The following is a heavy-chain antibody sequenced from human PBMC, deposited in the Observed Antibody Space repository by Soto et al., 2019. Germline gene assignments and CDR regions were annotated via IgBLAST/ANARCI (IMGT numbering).Heavy chain of an antibody. V-gene: IGHV3-74*01. CDR1: GFTFSSYW. D-gene: IGHD2-2*01. J-gene: IGHJ4*02. Sequence: GGSLRLSCAASGFTFSSYWMHWVRQAPGKGLVWVSRINSDGSSTSYADSVKGRFTISRDNAKNTLYLQMNSLRAEDTAVYYCARGYCSSTSCYAFDYWGQGTLVTVSS. CDR3: ARGYCSSTSCYAFDY. CDR2: INSDGSST.